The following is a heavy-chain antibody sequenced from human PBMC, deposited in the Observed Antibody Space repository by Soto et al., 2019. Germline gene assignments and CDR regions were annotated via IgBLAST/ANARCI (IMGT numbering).Heavy chain of an antibody. CDR1: GFTFSSYW. D-gene: IGHD5-12*01. Sequence: EVQLVESGGGLVQPGGSLRLSCAASGFTFSSYWMHWVRQAPGKGLVWVSRIKSDGSTTNYADSVKGRFTISRDNAKNTVYLQMNSLRAEDTAVYYCARVPSGGYDWNWGQGTLVTVSS. J-gene: IGHJ4*02. CDR2: IKSDGSTT. V-gene: IGHV3-74*01. CDR3: ARVPSGGYDWN.